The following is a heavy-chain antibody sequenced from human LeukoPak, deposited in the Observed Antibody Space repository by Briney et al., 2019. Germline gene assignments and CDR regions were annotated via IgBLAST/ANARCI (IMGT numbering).Heavy chain of an antibody. CDR1: GGSISSSSHY. D-gene: IGHD2-2*01. CDR3: ARSYVGYCSSTTCFGADFDY. CDR2: IYYGGDT. Sequence: SETLSPTCTVSGGSISSSSHYWGWIRQPPGKGLEWIGSIYYGGDTYYKSSLKSRVSISVDTSENQFSLKLSSVTAADTAVYYCARSYVGYCSSTTCFGADFDYWGQGTLVTVSS. J-gene: IGHJ4*02. V-gene: IGHV4-39*01.